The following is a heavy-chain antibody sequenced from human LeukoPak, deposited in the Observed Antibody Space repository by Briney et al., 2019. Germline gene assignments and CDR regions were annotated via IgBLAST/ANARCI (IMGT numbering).Heavy chain of an antibody. J-gene: IGHJ6*02. CDR3: PKDLMPAAVMSLYSYYYGMDV. CDR2: ISWNIGSI. CDR1: GFTFADYA. V-gene: IGHV3-9*01. D-gene: IGHD6-13*01. Sequence: GGSLRLSCAVSGFTFADYAMHWVRQAPGQGLEWVSGISWNIGSIGYTDSVKGRFTISRDTATHSLYLQMTSLRSEGTALSYCPKDLMPAAVMSLYSYYYGMDVWGQGTTVTVSS.